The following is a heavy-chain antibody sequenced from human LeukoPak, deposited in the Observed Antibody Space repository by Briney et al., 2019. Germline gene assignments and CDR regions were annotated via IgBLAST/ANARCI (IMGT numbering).Heavy chain of an antibody. CDR2: ISYDGGNK. CDR1: VFTFSSYV. Sequence: GGSLRLSCAASVFTFSSYVMQWVREAPGKGLEWVAFISYDGGNKYYADSVKGRFTISRDNSKNTLYLQMNSLRTEDTAVYYCAKDLGYSGSYIDCWGQGTLVTVSS. J-gene: IGHJ4*02. D-gene: IGHD1-26*01. V-gene: IGHV3-30*18. CDR3: AKDLGYSGSYIDC.